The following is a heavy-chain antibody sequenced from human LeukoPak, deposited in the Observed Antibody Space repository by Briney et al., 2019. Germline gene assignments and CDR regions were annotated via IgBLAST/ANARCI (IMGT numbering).Heavy chain of an antibody. Sequence: SETLSLTCTVSGGSINSNNYYWGWIRQPPGEGLEWIGSFVFSGITYYNPSLKSRVTISVDTSKNQFSLKLSSVTAADTAVYYCARHADSSGYYYYFDYWGQGTLVTVSS. D-gene: IGHD3-22*01. J-gene: IGHJ4*02. CDR1: GGSINSNNYY. CDR2: FVFSGIT. V-gene: IGHV4-39*01. CDR3: ARHADSSGYYYYFDY.